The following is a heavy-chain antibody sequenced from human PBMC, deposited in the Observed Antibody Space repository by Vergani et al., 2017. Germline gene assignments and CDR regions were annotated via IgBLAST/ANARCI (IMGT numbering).Heavy chain of an antibody. J-gene: IGHJ4*02. CDR2: ISGSGGST. V-gene: IGHV3-23*01. CDR1: GFTFSSYA. Sequence: EVQLLESGGGLVQPGGSLRLSCAASGFTFSSYAMSWVRQAPGKGLEWVSAISGSGGSTYYADSVKGRFTISRDTSTNTLYLQMNSLRAEDTAVYYCARNTNPRKDSGSYYGYWGQGTLVTVSS. D-gene: IGHD1-26*01. CDR3: ARNTNPRKDSGSYYGY.